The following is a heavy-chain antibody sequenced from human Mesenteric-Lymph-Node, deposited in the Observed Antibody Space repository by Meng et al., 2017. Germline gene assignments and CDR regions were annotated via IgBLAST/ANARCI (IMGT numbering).Heavy chain of an antibody. J-gene: IGHJ3*02. D-gene: IGHD5-18*01. Sequence: GESLKISCAASGFTFGDYAMTWVRQAPGKGLEWVSVISGSGAGRYYADSVKGRFTISRDNSKNTLYLQMDSLRAEDTATYYCARRMDTPKAFDIWGQGTMVTVSS. CDR2: ISGSGAGR. CDR3: ARRMDTPKAFDI. CDR1: GFTFGDYA. V-gene: IGHV3-23*01.